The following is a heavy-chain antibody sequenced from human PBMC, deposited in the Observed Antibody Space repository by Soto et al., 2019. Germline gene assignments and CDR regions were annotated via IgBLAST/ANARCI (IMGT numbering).Heavy chain of an antibody. D-gene: IGHD6-6*01. J-gene: IGHJ1*01. CDR1: GFTVSSNY. V-gene: IGHV3-66*01. Sequence: GGSLRLSCAASGFTVSSNYMSWVRQAPGKGLEWVSVIYSGGSTYYADSVKGRFTISRDNSKNTLYLQMNSLRAEDTAVYYCARAYSSSSQYFQHWGQGTLVTVSS. CDR2: IYSGGST. CDR3: ARAYSSSSQYFQH.